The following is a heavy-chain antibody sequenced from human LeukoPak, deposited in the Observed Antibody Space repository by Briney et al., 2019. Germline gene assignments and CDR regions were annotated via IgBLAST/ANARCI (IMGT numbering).Heavy chain of an antibody. D-gene: IGHD1-26*01. V-gene: IGHV3-23*01. Sequence: GGSLRLSCAASGFTLSSYAMTWVRQAPGKGLEWVSAISGSGCSTYFADSVKGRFTISRDTSKNTLYLQMNSLRAEDTAVYFCARNSGGATGPLNFWGQGTLVTVSS. CDR3: ARNSGGATGPLNF. CDR1: GFTLSSYA. J-gene: IGHJ4*02. CDR2: ISGSGCST.